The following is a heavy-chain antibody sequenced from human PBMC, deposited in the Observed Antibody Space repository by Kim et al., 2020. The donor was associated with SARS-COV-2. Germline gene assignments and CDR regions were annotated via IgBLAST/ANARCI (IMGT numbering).Heavy chain of an antibody. Sequence: QKFQGRVTMTRDTSTSTVYMELSSMRSEDTAVYYCARGRGLVRYHDAFDIWGQGTMVTVSS. CDR3: ARGRGLVRYHDAFDI. D-gene: IGHD6-6*01. J-gene: IGHJ3*02. V-gene: IGHV1-46*01.